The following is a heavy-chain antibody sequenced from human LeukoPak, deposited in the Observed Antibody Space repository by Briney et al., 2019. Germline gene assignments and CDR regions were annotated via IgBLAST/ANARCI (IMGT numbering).Heavy chain of an antibody. CDR2: ISSSSSTI. J-gene: IGHJ4*02. CDR3: AKDWGPMIVVGRPDY. V-gene: IGHV3-48*01. CDR1: GFTFSSYS. Sequence: PGGSLRLSCAASGFTFSSYSMNWVRQAPGKGLEWVSYISSSSSTIYYADSVKGRFTISRDNSKNTLYLQMNSLRAEDTAVYYCAKDWGPMIVVGRPDYWGQGTLVTVSP. D-gene: IGHD3-22*01.